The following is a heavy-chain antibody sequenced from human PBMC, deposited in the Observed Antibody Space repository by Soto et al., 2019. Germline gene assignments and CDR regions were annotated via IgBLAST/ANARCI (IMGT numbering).Heavy chain of an antibody. CDR3: ARSRTYYYDSSGYNPPDY. V-gene: IGHV3-7*01. J-gene: IGHJ4*02. CDR2: TKQDGNEK. Sequence: GGSLRLSCEASAFTFTNYWMTWVRQAPGEGLEWVATTKQDGNEKYYVDSVKARFTISRDNAKSSLYLQMNSLKGEDTAVYYCARSRTYYYDSSGYNPPDYWGQGTLVTVSS. D-gene: IGHD3-22*01. CDR1: AFTFTNYW.